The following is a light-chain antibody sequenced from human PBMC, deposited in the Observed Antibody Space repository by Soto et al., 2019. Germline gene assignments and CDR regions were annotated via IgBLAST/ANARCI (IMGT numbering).Light chain of an antibody. Sequence: QSVLTQPPSASGTPGQRVTISCSGSSSNIGSNTVNWYQQLPGTAPKLLIYSNNLRPSGVPDRFSGSKSDTSASLAISGLQSEDGADYYCAAWDDSLNGLVFGGGTKLTVL. V-gene: IGLV1-44*01. CDR2: SNN. CDR1: SSNIGSNT. CDR3: AAWDDSLNGLV. J-gene: IGLJ2*01.